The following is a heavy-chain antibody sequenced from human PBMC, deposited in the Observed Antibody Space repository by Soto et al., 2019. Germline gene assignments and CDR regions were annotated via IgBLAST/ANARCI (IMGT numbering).Heavy chain of an antibody. CDR2: ISSSSSTI. D-gene: IGHD2-8*01. J-gene: IGHJ4*02. Sequence: GGSLRLSCAASGFTFSSYSMNWVRQAPGKGLEWVSYISSSSSTIYYADSVKGRFTISRDNAKNSLYLQMNSLRAEDTAVYYCARVAEYCTNGVCYSDYWGQGTLVTVSS. CDR1: GFTFSSYS. CDR3: ARVAEYCTNGVCYSDY. V-gene: IGHV3-48*01.